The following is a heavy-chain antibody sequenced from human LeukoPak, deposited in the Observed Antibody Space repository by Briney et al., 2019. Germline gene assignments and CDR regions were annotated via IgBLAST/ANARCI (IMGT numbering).Heavy chain of an antibody. V-gene: IGHV3-33*01. CDR1: GFTFSGYG. J-gene: IGHJ4*02. CDR2: IWSDGSNK. D-gene: IGHD5-12*01. Sequence: QPGRSLRLSCAASGFTFSGYGMHWVRQPPGKGLEWVAVIWSDGSNKYYEDSVKGRFTISRDNSKNTLYLQMNSLRAEDTAVYYCARGIYSGYHYFDYWGQGTLVTVSS. CDR3: ARGIYSGYHYFDY.